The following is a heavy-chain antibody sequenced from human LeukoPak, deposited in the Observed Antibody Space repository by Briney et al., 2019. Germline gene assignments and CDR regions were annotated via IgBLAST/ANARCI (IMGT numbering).Heavy chain of an antibody. J-gene: IGHJ4*02. V-gene: IGHV1-8*01. CDR1: GYTYTSYD. CDR2: VSPNSGNT. Sequence: GASVKVSCKASGYTYTSYDIIWGRQAAGQGPEWMGWVSPNSGNTNYAQKFQRRVTMTRDTSITTVYMELSSLRSEDTAVYYCARNTGQYSKMFASWGQGTLGSVSS. CDR3: ARNTGQYSKMFAS. D-gene: IGHD6-13*01.